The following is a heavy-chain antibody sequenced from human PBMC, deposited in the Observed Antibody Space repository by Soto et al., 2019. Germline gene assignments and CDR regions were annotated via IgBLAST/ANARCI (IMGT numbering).Heavy chain of an antibody. Sequence: EVLLVESGGGLVQTGSSLRLSCAASGFIFDEYVMHWVREAPGKGLEWVSGISWSSAQIDYADAVRGRFTISGDNANNYVYLEMSSLRVDDPTLFYCAKDVGGYGAIDDWGQGIRVTVSS. CDR3: AKDVGGYGAIDD. V-gene: IGHV3-9*01. D-gene: IGHD5-12*01. J-gene: IGHJ4*02. CDR1: GFIFDEYV. CDR2: ISWSSAQI.